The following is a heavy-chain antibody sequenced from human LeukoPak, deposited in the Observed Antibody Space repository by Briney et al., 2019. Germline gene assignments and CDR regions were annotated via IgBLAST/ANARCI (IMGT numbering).Heavy chain of an antibody. CDR3: AKDRLLNCRGDCYIFDY. Sequence: PGGSLRLSCVASGFTRRSYVMNWVRQTPGKGLEWVSSISGSGDSTFYADSVKGRFSISRDNSKNTLYLQVNGLRTEDTAVYYCAKDRLLNCRGDCYIFDYWGQGTVVTVSS. D-gene: IGHD2-21*02. CDR1: GFTRRSYV. J-gene: IGHJ4*02. V-gene: IGHV3-23*01. CDR2: ISGSGDST.